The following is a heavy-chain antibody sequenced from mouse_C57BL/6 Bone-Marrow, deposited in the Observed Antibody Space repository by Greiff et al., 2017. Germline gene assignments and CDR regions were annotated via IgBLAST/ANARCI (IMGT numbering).Heavy chain of an antibody. Sequence: ESGAELVRPGTSVKMSCKASGYTFTNYWIGWAKQRPGHGLEWIGDIYPGGGYTNYNEKFKGKATLTADKSSSTAYMQFSSLTSEDSAIYYCAREDYGSSNWYFDVWGTGTTVTVSS. V-gene: IGHV1-63*01. CDR3: AREDYGSSNWYFDV. J-gene: IGHJ1*03. CDR1: GYTFTNYW. D-gene: IGHD1-1*01. CDR2: IYPGGGYT.